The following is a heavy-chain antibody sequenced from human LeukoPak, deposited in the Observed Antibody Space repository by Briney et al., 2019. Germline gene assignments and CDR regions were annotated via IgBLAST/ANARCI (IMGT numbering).Heavy chain of an antibody. D-gene: IGHD1-26*01. CDR2: ISGYGDST. J-gene: IGHJ4*02. CDR3: AKGSSGNYWGGLLY. Sequence: GGSLRLSCVASGFTFSNYAMTWVRQAPGKGLEWVSTISGYGDSTYYADSVKGRFTISRDNSKNTLYLQMNSLRADDTAIYYCAKGSSGNYWGGLLYWGQGTLVTVSS. CDR1: GFTFSNYA. V-gene: IGHV3-23*01.